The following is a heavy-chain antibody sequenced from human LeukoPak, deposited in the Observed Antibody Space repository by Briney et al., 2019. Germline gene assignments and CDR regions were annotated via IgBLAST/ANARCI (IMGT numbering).Heavy chain of an antibody. CDR3: ARESGWGLPHAFDF. Sequence: PGGSLSLSCVASGFSVSNNYMHWVRQAPEKGLEWVSVLSSAESAGYADSVKGRFTSSRDNSKNTLYLQMNSLRAEDTAVYYCARESGWGLPHAFDFWGQGTMVTVSS. J-gene: IGHJ3*01. V-gene: IGHV3-66*01. CDR1: GFSVSNNY. CDR2: LSSAESA. D-gene: IGHD3-3*01.